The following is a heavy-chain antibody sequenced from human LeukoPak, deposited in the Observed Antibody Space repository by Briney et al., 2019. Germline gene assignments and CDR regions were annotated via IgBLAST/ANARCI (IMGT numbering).Heavy chain of an antibody. CDR3: ARSSRDVDAFDI. Sequence: PGGSLRLSCAASGFTFSNAWMSRVRQAPGKGLEWVGRIKSKTDGGTTDYAAPVKGRFTISRDNSKNTLYVQMNSLRAEDTAVYYCARSSRDVDAFDIWGQGTMVTVS. CDR2: IKSKTDGGTT. V-gene: IGHV3-15*01. D-gene: IGHD5-24*01. CDR1: GFTFSNAW. J-gene: IGHJ3*02.